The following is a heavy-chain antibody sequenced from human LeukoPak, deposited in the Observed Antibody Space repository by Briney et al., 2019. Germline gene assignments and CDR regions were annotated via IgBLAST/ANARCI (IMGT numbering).Heavy chain of an antibody. V-gene: IGHV3-23*01. J-gene: IGHJ4*02. Sequence: GSLRLSCAASGFTFTNYAMSWVRQAPGKGLEWVSGISDVEKIPYYSDSVKGRFTISRDNSKKTVYLRMNNLRAEDTAVYFCARHDSYIPYWGQGIPVTVSS. CDR3: ARHDSYIPY. D-gene: IGHD3-10*01. CDR2: ISDVEKIP. CDR1: GFTFTNYA.